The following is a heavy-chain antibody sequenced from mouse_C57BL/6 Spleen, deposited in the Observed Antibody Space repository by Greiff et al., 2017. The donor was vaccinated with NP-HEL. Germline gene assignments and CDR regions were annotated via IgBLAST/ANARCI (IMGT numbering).Heavy chain of an antibody. J-gene: IGHJ1*03. D-gene: IGHD2-3*01. CDR2: IRNKANGYTT. Sequence: EVQLVESGGGLVQPGGSLSLSCAASGFTFTDYYMSWVRQPPGKALEWLGFIRNKANGYTTVYSASVKGRFTISRDNSQSILYLQMNALRAEDSATYYCARYRGYDYGYFDVWGTGTTVTVSS. V-gene: IGHV7-3*01. CDR3: ARYRGYDYGYFDV. CDR1: GFTFTDYY.